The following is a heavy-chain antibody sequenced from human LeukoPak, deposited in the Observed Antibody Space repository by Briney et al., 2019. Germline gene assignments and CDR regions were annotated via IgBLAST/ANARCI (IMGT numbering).Heavy chain of an antibody. V-gene: IGHV3-30*18. J-gene: IGHJ4*02. CDR1: GFTFSSYG. CDR3: AKGGITVGGVIPRGLDY. D-gene: IGHD3-16*02. Sequence: GGSLRLSCAASGFTFSSYGMHWVRQAPGKGLEWVAVISYDGSNKYYADSVKGRFTISRDNSKNTLYLQMNSLRAEDTAVYYCAKGGITVGGVIPRGLDYWGQGTLVTVSS. CDR2: ISYDGSNK.